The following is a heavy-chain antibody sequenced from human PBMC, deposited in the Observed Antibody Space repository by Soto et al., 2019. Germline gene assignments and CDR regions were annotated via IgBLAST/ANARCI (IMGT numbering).Heavy chain of an antibody. Sequence: QVQLRESGPGLVRPSGTLSLTCAVSGGSISNDNWWSWVRQPPGKGLEWIGEIYHSGGTNYNPSPKSRVTLAVVPSKNLVPPTLDPVTAADQAFHLRARDPGRPPGDWGQGTLVSVSS. J-gene: IGHJ4*02. CDR2: IYHSGGT. V-gene: IGHV4-4*02. CDR1: GGSISNDNW. CDR3: ARDPGRPPGD.